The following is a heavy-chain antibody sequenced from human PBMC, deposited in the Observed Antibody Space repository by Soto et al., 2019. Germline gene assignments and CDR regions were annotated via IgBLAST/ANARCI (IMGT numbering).Heavy chain of an antibody. CDR3: ARDSHYSGYVKPTFDI. Sequence: QVQLVQSGAEVKKPESSVKVSCKASGGTFSSYTISWVRQAPGQGHEWMGGIIPIFGTANYAQKFQGRVTITADESTSTAYMELSSLRSEDTAVYYCARDSHYSGYVKPTFDIWGQGTMVTVSS. CDR1: GGTFSSYT. V-gene: IGHV1-69*12. CDR2: IIPIFGTA. J-gene: IGHJ3*02. D-gene: IGHD5-12*01.